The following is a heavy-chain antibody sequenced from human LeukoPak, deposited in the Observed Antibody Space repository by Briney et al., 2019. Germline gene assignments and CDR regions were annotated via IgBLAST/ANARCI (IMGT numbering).Heavy chain of an antibody. CDR2: ISWNSGSI. V-gene: IGHV3-9*01. Sequence: GGSLRLSCAASGFTFDDYAMHWVRQAPGKGLEWVSGISWNSGSIGYADSVKGRFTISRDNAKNSLYLQMNSLRAEDTALYYCATGRLLWNFDLWGRGTLVTVSS. J-gene: IGHJ2*01. CDR1: GFTFDDYA. CDR3: ATGRLLWNFDL. D-gene: IGHD3-10*01.